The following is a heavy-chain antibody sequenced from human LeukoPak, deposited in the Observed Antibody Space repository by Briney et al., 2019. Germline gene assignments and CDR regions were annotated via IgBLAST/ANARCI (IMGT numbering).Heavy chain of an antibody. CDR1: GYSFSNYW. Sequence: GESLKISCKGSGYSFSNYWIGLVRQMPGKGLEWMGIIYPGDSDTRYSPSFQGQVTISVDKSISTAYLQWSSLKASDTAMYYCATMVMTTRAFDYWGQGTLVTVSS. V-gene: IGHV5-51*01. J-gene: IGHJ4*02. CDR3: ATMVMTTRAFDY. D-gene: IGHD4/OR15-4a*01. CDR2: IYPGDSDT.